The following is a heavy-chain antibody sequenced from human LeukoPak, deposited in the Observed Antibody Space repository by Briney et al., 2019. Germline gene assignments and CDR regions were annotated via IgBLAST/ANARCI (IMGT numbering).Heavy chain of an antibody. CDR2: INHSGST. CDR1: GGSFSGYY. V-gene: IGHV4-34*01. Sequence: PSQTLSLTCAVSGGSFSGYYWSWIRQPPGKGLEWIGEINHSGSTNYNPSLKSRVTISVDTSKNQFSLKLSSVTADDTSVYYCARAHSYSGFAEADYWGQGTLVTVSS. J-gene: IGHJ4*02. D-gene: IGHD5-12*01. CDR3: ARAHSYSGFAEADY.